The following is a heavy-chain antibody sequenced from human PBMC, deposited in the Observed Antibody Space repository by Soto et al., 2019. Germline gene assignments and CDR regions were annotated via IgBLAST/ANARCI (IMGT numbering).Heavy chain of an antibody. D-gene: IGHD2-15*01. Sequence: GGSLRLSCAASGFTFSSYSMNWVRQAPGKGLEWVSSISSSSSYIYYADSVKGRFTISRENAKNSLYLQMNSLGAEDTAGYYCARRSGGPLDYWGQGTLVTVSS. J-gene: IGHJ4*02. V-gene: IGHV3-21*01. CDR3: ARRSGGPLDY. CDR1: GFTFSSYS. CDR2: ISSSSSYI.